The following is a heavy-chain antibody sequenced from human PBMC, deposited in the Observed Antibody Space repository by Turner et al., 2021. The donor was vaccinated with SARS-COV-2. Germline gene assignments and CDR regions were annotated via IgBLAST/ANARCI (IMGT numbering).Heavy chain of an antibody. CDR2: ISGSGDAT. CDR1: GFTFSSYA. Sequence: EVQLLESGGGLVQPGGSLILSCAASGFTFSSYAMSGGRQARGKGLECVSAISGSGDATYVKGRFTISRNNSKNTLYLQMNSLGAEDSAVYYCAKDEHSPRKYYFDYWGQGTLVTVSS. J-gene: IGHJ4*02. CDR3: AKDEHSPRKYYFDY. D-gene: IGHD2-21*01. V-gene: IGHV3-23*01.